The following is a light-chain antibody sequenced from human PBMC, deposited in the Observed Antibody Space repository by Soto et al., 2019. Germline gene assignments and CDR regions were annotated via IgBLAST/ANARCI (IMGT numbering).Light chain of an antibody. CDR2: AAS. J-gene: IGKJ5*01. CDR3: QQYNTYPT. Sequence: IQMTQSPSSVSASVGDSVTITCRASQYVDTYLAWFQQRPGKAPQSLIYAASRLHSGVPAKFSGSGSGTHFTLTITNLQPDDFATYFCQQYNTYPTFGRGTRVEI. V-gene: IGKV1-16*02. CDR1: QYVDTY.